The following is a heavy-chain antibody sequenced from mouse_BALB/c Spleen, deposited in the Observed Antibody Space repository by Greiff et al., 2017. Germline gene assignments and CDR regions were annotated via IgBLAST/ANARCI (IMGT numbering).Heavy chain of an antibody. Sequence: VQVVESGAELMKPGASVKISCKATGYTFSSYWIEWVKQRPGHGLEWIGEILPGSGSTNYNEKFKGKATFTADTSSNTAYMQLSSLTSEDSAVYYCARSGYDGGMDYWGQGTSVTVSS. CDR2: ILPGSGST. CDR3: ARSGYDGGMDY. CDR1: GYTFSSYW. J-gene: IGHJ4*01. V-gene: IGHV1-9*01. D-gene: IGHD2-2*01.